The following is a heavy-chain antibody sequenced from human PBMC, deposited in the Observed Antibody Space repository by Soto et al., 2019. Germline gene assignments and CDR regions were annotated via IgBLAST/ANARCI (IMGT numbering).Heavy chain of an antibody. J-gene: IGHJ4*02. CDR3: ARETHYCSSTSCTPDY. D-gene: IGHD2-2*01. CDR2: INPNSGGT. V-gene: IGHV1-2*02. CDR1: GYTFTGYY. Sequence: ASVKVSCKASGYTFTGYYMHWVRQAPGQGLEWMGWINPNSGGTNYAQKFQGRVTMTRDTSTSTAYMELSRLRSDDTAVYYCARETHYCSSTSCTPDYWGQGTLVTVSS.